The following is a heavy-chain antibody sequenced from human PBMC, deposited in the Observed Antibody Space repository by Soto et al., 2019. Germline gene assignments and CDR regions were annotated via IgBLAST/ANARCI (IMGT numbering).Heavy chain of an antibody. CDR1: GGSMTPYY. D-gene: IGHD3-22*01. Sequence: SETLSLTCTVSGGSMTPYYWSWIRQTPGKGLEYIGYIHYSGTTDYNPSLKSRVTILVDTSKNQFSLKLSSVTAADTAVYYCARGLLLYYYDSSGYVAFDIWGQGTMVT. J-gene: IGHJ3*02. CDR2: IHYSGTT. CDR3: ARGLLLYYYDSSGYVAFDI. V-gene: IGHV4-59*01.